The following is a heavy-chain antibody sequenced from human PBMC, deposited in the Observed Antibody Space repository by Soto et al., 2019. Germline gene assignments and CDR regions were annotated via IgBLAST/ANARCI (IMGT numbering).Heavy chain of an antibody. CDR2: IYWDDDK. D-gene: IGHD7-27*01. CDR1: GFSLSTSGVG. Sequence: QITLKESGPTRVKPTQTLTLTCTFSGFSLSTSGVGVGWIRQTPGKALEWLAVIYWDDDKRYSPSLRSRLTSAKVTSKNEVVLTMAYMDPLDTATYFCAHRGYMSGNWDQGYFDYWGQGTLVTVSS. CDR3: AHRGYMSGNWDQGYFDY. J-gene: IGHJ4*02. V-gene: IGHV2-5*02.